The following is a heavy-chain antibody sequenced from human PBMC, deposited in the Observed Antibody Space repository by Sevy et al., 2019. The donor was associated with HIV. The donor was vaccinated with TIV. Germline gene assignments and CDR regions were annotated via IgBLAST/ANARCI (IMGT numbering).Heavy chain of an antibody. CDR2: IYYSGST. J-gene: IGHJ4*02. V-gene: IGHV4-31*03. Sequence: SETLSLTCTVSGGSISSGGYYWSWIRQHPGKGLEWIGYIYYSGSTYYNPSLKSRVTVSVDTSKNQFSLKLSSVTAADTAVYYCAREPVGEVSDYWGQGTLVTVSS. CDR3: AREPVGEVSDY. CDR1: GGSISSGGYY. D-gene: IGHD1-26*01.